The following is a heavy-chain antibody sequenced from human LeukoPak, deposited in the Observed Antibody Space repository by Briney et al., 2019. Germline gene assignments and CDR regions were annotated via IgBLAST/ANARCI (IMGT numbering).Heavy chain of an antibody. CDR2: INIDGSNT. Sequence: PGGSLRLSCAASGFTLSSYWMHWVRQAPGKGLVWVSHINIDGSNTRYADSVKGRFTISRDNAENSLYLQMNSLRVEDTAVYYCARGRYVDWLFDYWGQGTLVTVSS. CDR1: GFTLSSYW. D-gene: IGHD3-9*01. J-gene: IGHJ4*02. V-gene: IGHV3-74*01. CDR3: ARGRYVDWLFDY.